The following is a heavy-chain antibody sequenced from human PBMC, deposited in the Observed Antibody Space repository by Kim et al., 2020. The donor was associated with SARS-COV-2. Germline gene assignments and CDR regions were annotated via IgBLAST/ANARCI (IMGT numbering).Heavy chain of an antibody. CDR3: PRAPATPFAYLYAF. D-gene: IGHD2-8*01. V-gene: IGHV3-73*01. Sequence: GGSLRLSCAASGFTFRGSPLHWVRQASGKGLEWVGVIRNDANSKSSGYSVTGRCTITISRADSTNNAHLKMLGMKNEDTYLYYTPRAPATPFAYLYAF. J-gene: IGHJ3*01. CDR1: GFTFRGSP. CDR2: IRNDANSKSS.